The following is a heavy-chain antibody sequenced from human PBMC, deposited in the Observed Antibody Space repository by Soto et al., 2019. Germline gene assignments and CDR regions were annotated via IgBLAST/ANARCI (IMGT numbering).Heavy chain of an antibody. Sequence: EVQLLESGEGWLQPGGSLRLSCAASGFTFSSYAMNWVRQAPGKGLEWVSGITGSGAGSYYSDSVKGRFTISRDNFKNTLYLQINSLRAEDTAVYYCAKAYSNSWPNDWFDPWGQGTLVTVSS. J-gene: IGHJ5*02. V-gene: IGHV3-23*01. D-gene: IGHD6-13*01. CDR2: ITGSGAGS. CDR3: AKAYSNSWPNDWFDP. CDR1: GFTFSSYA.